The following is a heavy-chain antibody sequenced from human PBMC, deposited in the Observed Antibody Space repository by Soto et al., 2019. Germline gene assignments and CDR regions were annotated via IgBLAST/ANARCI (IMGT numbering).Heavy chain of an antibody. Sequence: QVQLVQSGAEVKKPGSSVKVSCKASGGTFSSYTISWVRQAPGQGLEWMGRIIPILGIANYAQKFQGRVTITADKSTSTAYMELSSLRSEDTAVYYCARELGQQLDEVYFDYWGQGTLVTVSS. D-gene: IGHD6-13*01. J-gene: IGHJ4*02. CDR1: GGTFSSYT. V-gene: IGHV1-69*08. CDR3: ARELGQQLDEVYFDY. CDR2: IIPILGIA.